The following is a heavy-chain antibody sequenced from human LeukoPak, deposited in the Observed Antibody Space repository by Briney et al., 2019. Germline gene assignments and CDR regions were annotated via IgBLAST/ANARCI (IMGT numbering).Heavy chain of an antibody. J-gene: IGHJ1*01. Sequence: PGGSLRPSCAASGFTFSSNPMSWVRQAPGEGLEWVSAISGSGGSTYYADSVKGRFAISRDNSKNTLYLQMNSLRAEDTAVYYCAKDPRYCSSTSCYIGYFQHWGQGTLVTVSS. D-gene: IGHD2-2*02. CDR3: AKDPRYCSSTSCYIGYFQH. V-gene: IGHV3-23*01. CDR1: GFTFSSNP. CDR2: ISGSGGST.